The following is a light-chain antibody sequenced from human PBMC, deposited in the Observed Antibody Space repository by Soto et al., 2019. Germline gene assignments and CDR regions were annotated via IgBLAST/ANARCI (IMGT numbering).Light chain of an antibody. CDR2: LGS. Sequence: DIVMTQSPLSLPVTPGEPASISCRSSQSLLHSNGYNYLDWYLQKPGQSPQLLIYLGSNRASGVPDRFSGSGSGTHFTLKISTVEAEDVGVYYCMQALQTPWTFDQGTKVEIK. CDR1: QSLLHSNGYNY. V-gene: IGKV2-28*01. J-gene: IGKJ1*01. CDR3: MQALQTPWT.